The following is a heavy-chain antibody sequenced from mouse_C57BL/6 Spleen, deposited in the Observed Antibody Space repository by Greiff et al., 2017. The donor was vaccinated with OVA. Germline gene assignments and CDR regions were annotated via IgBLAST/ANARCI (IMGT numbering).Heavy chain of an antibody. CDR1: GFNIKDDY. D-gene: IGHD1-1*02. CDR3: TKGKLSWYCDV. CDR2: IDPENGDT. J-gene: IGHJ1*03. V-gene: IGHV14-4*01. Sequence: VQLQQSGAELVRPGASVKLSCTASGFNIKDDYMHWVKQRPEQGLEWIGWIDPENGDTEYASKFQGKATITADTSSNTAYLQLSSLTSEDTAVYYCTKGKLSWYCDVWGTGTTVTVSS.